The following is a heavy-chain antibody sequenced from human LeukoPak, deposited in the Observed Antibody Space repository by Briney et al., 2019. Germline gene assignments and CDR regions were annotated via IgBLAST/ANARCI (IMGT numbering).Heavy chain of an antibody. CDR2: ISYDRSSQ. Sequence: AGSLRLSGAGSGFTLSSYAMHWHGQGPGKGREGVADISYDRSSQYYPDSVTDRFTISKLNSKNTLYLQMNSLRAEDTAVYYCATDTSGVVWSPPHCWGQGTLLTVSS. D-gene: IGHD3-3*01. J-gene: IGHJ4*02. CDR1: GFTLSSYA. CDR3: ATDTSGVVWSPPHC. V-gene: IGHV3-30-3*01.